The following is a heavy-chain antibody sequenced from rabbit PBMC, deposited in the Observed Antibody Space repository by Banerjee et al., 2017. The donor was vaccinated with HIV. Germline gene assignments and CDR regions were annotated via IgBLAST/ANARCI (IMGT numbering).Heavy chain of an antibody. V-gene: IGHV1S40*01. CDR3: ATDNADSGYSFDL. CDR1: GFSFSSSYW. Sequence: QSLEESGGDLVKPGASLTLTCTASGFSFSSSYWMCWVRQAPGKGLEWIACIYSDSSATTYYASWAKGRFTISKTSSTTVTLQMTSLTAADTATYFCATDNADSGYSFDLWGPGTLVTVS. J-gene: IGHJ4*01. CDR2: IYSDSSATT. D-gene: IGHD8-1*01.